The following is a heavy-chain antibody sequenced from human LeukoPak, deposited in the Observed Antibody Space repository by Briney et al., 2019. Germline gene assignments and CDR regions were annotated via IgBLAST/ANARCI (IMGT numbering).Heavy chain of an antibody. CDR1: GFTFSSYS. J-gene: IGHJ4*02. Sequence: KTGGSLRLSCAASGFTFSSYSMNWVRQAPGKGLEWVSSISSSSSYIYYADSVKGRFTISRDNAKNSLYLQMNSLRAEDTAVYYCARVSEGSSWAYYFDYWGQGTLVTVSS. CDR3: ARVSEGSSWAYYFDY. D-gene: IGHD6-13*01. CDR2: ISSSSSYI. V-gene: IGHV3-21*01.